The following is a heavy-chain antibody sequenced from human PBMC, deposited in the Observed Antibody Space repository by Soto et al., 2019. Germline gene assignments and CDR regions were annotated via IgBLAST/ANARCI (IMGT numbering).Heavy chain of an antibody. CDR1: GDSISGYY. J-gene: IGHJ6*03. Sequence: QVQLQESGPGLVKPSETLSLTCTVSGDSISGYYWSWIRQPPGKGLEWIGYIYYSGGTNYNPSLKCRVTISVDTSKNQFSLQLSSVTAADTAVYSCARHLPPTNYYMDVWGKGTTVTVSS. CDR2: IYYSGGT. CDR3: ARHLPPTNYYMDV. V-gene: IGHV4-59*08.